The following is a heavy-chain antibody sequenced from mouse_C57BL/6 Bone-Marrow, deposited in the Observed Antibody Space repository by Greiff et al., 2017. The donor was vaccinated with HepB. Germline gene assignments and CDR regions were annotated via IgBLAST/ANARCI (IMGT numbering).Heavy chain of an antibody. CDR1: GYTFTSYW. CDR2: IHPNSGST. D-gene: IGHD1-1*01. CDR3: ARGSRSHSYGSSYYFDY. Sequence: QVQLQQPGAELVKPGASVKLSCKASGYTFTSYWMHWVKQRPGQGLEWIGMIHPNSGSTNYNEKFKSKATLTVDKSSSTAYMQLSSLTSEDSAVYYCARGSRSHSYGSSYYFDYWGQGTTLTVSS. J-gene: IGHJ2*01. V-gene: IGHV1-64*01.